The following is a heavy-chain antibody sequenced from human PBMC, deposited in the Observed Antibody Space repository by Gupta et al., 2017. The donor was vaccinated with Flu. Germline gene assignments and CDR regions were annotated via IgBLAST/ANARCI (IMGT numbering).Heavy chain of an antibody. J-gene: IGHJ5*02. Sequence: SASYWSWIRQPPGKGPEWIGEIDHSGGTNYNPSLKSRVTMSVDTSKNQFSLNLYSVTAADTAIYYCTRLGGVTVGYNWFDPWGQGTLVTVSS. CDR2: IDHSGGT. D-gene: IGHD4-4*01. CDR3: TRLGGVTVGYNWFDP. CDR1: SASY. V-gene: IGHV4-34*01.